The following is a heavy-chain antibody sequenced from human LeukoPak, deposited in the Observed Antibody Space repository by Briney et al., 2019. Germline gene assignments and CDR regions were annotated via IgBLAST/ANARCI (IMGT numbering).Heavy chain of an antibody. CDR1: GGSISSSNYY. V-gene: IGHV4-61*05. D-gene: IGHD3-22*01. Sequence: SETLSLTCTVSGGSISSSNYYWSWIRQPPGKGLEWIGYIYYSGSTNYNPSLKSRVTISVDRSKNQFSLKLSSVTAADTAVYYCARDSVAISGPYDSSGYYYRPIDYWGQGTLVTVSS. CDR2: IYYSGST. CDR3: ARDSVAISGPYDSSGYYYRPIDY. J-gene: IGHJ4*02.